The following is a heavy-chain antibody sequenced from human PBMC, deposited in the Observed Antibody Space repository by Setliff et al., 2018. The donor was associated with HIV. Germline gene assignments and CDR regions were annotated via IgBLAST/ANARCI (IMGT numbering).Heavy chain of an antibody. J-gene: IGHJ6*02. Sequence: ASVKVSCKASGYTFTGYDISWVRQAPGQGLEWMGWISAYNGNTNYAQKLQGRGTMTTDTSTSTAYMELRSLRADDTAVYYCAREIGDYYDSSGYYPPTDYYYGMDVWGQGTTVTVSS. CDR1: GYTFTGYD. V-gene: IGHV1-18*01. CDR3: AREIGDYYDSSGYYPPTDYYYGMDV. D-gene: IGHD3-22*01. CDR2: ISAYNGNT.